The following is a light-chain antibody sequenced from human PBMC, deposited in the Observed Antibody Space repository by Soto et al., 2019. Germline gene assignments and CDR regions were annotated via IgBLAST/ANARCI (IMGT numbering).Light chain of an antibody. V-gene: IGKV3-20*01. J-gene: IGKJ1*01. CDR2: GAS. CDR1: QSVSSSY. Sequence: EIVLTQSPGTLSLSPGERATLSCRASQSVSSSYLAWYQQQPGQAPRLLFYGASSRATGIPGICGASASGKDFPLTISRLAPEDFAVYYWQQYGNSPRTFGQGTKVDIK. CDR3: QQYGNSPRT.